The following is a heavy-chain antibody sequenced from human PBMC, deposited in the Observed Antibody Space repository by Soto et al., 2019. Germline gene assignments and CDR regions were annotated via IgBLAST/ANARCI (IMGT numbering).Heavy chain of an antibody. Sequence: QVQLVESGGGVVQPGRSLRLSCAASGFMFSSYGMHWVRQAPGKGLEWVALLSYDGSKKYYADSVKGRFTISRDNSKNTLYLQMNSLRAEDTAVYYCAKGLYASGWSFLDYWGQGTLVTVSS. CDR2: LSYDGSKK. J-gene: IGHJ4*02. CDR1: GFMFSSYG. D-gene: IGHD6-19*01. V-gene: IGHV3-30*18. CDR3: AKGLYASGWSFLDY.